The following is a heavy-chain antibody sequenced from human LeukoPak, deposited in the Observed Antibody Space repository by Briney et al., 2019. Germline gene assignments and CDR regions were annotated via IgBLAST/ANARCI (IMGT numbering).Heavy chain of an antibody. CDR2: IYTSGST. J-gene: IGHJ4*02. CDR1: GGSISSGSYY. Sequence: SETLSLTCTVSGGSISSGSYYWSWIRQPAGKGLEWIGRIYTSGSTNYNPSLKSRVTMSVDTSKNQFSLKLSSVTAADTAVYYCARAAVEMATIDYWGQGTLVTVSS. D-gene: IGHD5-24*01. V-gene: IGHV4-61*02. CDR3: ARAAVEMATIDY.